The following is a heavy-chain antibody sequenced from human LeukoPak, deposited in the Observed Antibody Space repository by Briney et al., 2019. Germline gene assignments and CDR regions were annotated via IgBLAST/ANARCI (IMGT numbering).Heavy chain of an antibody. V-gene: IGHV4-34*01. CDR3: ARRIINYIWGSFQPTTFDY. CDR2: INHSGST. Sequence: SETLSLTCAVYGGSFSGYYWSWIRQPPGKGLEWIGEINHSGSTNYNPSLKSRVTISVDTSKNQFSLKLSSVTAADTAAYYCARRIINYIWGSFQPTTFDYWGQGTLVTVSS. D-gene: IGHD3-16*01. J-gene: IGHJ4*02. CDR1: GGSFSGYY.